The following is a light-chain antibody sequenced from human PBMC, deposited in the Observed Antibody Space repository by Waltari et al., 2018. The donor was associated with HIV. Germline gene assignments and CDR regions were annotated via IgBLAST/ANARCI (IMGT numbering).Light chain of an antibody. Sequence: SYTLTQPPSASVAPGQPARITCEGTTIGSRTVHWYQPKPGKAPTVVVYDDGDRPSGIPERFSGSNSENTATLTISRVEAGDEADYYCQVWDSSTDHVIFGGGTKLTVL. CDR3: QVWDSSTDHVI. CDR1: TIGSRT. V-gene: IGLV3-21*02. J-gene: IGLJ2*01. CDR2: DDG.